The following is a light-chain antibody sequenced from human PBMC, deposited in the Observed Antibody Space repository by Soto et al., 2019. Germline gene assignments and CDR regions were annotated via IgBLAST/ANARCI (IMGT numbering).Light chain of an antibody. J-gene: IGKJ4*01. CDR2: DAS. Sequence: EIVLTQSPGTLSLSPGERATLSCRATENLRTFLAWYQQKAGQAPRLLIYDASNRATGIPDRFSGGGSGTDFTLTISRLEPEDFAVYYCQQFSSYPLTFGGGTKVDI. CDR3: QQFSSYPLT. V-gene: IGKV3-20*01. CDR1: ENLRTF.